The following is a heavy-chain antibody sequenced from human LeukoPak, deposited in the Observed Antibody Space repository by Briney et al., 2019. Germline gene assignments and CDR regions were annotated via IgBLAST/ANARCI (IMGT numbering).Heavy chain of an antibody. V-gene: IGHV4-31*03. Sequence: PSETLSPTCTVSGGSINSAGYYWSWIRQHPGKGLEWIGYIYYSGNTYYNSSLKSRVIISVGTSKNQFSLNLTSVTAADTAVYYCARGHISGWRHNRFDPWGQGTLVTVSS. D-gene: IGHD6-19*01. CDR2: IYYSGNT. CDR1: GGSINSAGYY. J-gene: IGHJ5*02. CDR3: ARGHISGWRHNRFDP.